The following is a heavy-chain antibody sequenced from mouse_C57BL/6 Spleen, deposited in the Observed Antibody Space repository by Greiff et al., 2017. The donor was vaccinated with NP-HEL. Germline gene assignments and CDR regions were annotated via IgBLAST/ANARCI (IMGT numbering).Heavy chain of an antibody. CDR1: GYTFTSYW. CDR3: ARRGPTVSYFDY. V-gene: IGHV1-55*01. CDR2: IYPGSGST. D-gene: IGHD1-1*01. J-gene: IGHJ2*01. Sequence: QVQLQQPGAELVKPGASVKMSCKASGYTFTSYWITWVKQRPGQGLEWIGDIYPGSGSTNYNEKFKSKATLTVDTSSSTAYMQLSSLTSEDSAVYYCARRGPTVSYFDYWGQGTTLTVSS.